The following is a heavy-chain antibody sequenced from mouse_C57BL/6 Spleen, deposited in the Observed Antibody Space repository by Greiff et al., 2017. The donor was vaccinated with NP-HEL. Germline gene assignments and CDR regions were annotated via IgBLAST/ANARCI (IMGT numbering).Heavy chain of an antibody. CDR1: GYTFTSYW. D-gene: IGHD2-4*01. J-gene: IGHJ4*01. Sequence: QVQLQQSGAELVMPGASVKLSCKASGYTFTSYWMHWVKQRPGQGLEWIGEIDPSDSYTNYNQKFKGKSTLTVDKSSSTAYMQLSSLTSEDSAVYYCARKDDYDERGSVDYWGQGTSVTVSS. CDR2: IDPSDSYT. V-gene: IGHV1-69*01. CDR3: ARKDDYDERGSVDY.